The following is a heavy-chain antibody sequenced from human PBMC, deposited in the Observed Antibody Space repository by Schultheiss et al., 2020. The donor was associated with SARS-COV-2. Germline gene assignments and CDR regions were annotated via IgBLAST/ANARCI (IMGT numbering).Heavy chain of an antibody. D-gene: IGHD6-19*01. J-gene: IGHJ4*02. V-gene: IGHV1-8*02. Sequence: ASVKVSCKASGGTFSSYAISWVRQAPGQGLEWMGWINPNSGGTNYAQKFQGRVTMTRNTSISTAYMELSSLRSEDTAVYYCARGKYSSGWREHNYWGQGTLVTVSS. CDR1: GGTFSSYA. CDR2: INPNSGGT. CDR3: ARGKYSSGWREHNY.